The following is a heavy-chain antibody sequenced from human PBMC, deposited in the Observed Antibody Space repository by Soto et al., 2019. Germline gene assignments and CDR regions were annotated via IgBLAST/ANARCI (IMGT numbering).Heavy chain of an antibody. CDR1: GFTFRNYA. D-gene: IGHD3-16*01. CDR3: ARDRSYANYYYYYYAMDV. Sequence: EVQLLESGGDLVHPGGSLSLSCAASGFTFRNYAMNWVRQAPGKGLEWVAAISGVDGYSSYIDSVKGRFTISRDDSDKTVYLQMNSLRVEDTAVYYCARDRSYANYYYYYYAMDVWGQGTTVTISS. J-gene: IGHJ6*02. CDR2: ISGVDGYS. V-gene: IGHV3-23*01.